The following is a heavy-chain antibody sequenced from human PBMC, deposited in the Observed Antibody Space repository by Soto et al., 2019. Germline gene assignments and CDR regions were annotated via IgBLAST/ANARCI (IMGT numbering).Heavy chain of an antibody. Sequence: QVQLVQSGAEVKKPGASVKVSCKASGYTFTTHGISWVRQVPGQGLEWMGWVRGDNGHTNYAQSLQGRVTMTTDTSTNTAYMELRSLRSDDTAVYYCARDVGYFRSGIGYREWFDPWGEGTLVTVSS. D-gene: IGHD1-26*01. CDR3: ARDVGYFRSGIGYREWFDP. CDR1: GYTFTTHG. CDR2: VRGDNGHT. J-gene: IGHJ5*02. V-gene: IGHV1-18*01.